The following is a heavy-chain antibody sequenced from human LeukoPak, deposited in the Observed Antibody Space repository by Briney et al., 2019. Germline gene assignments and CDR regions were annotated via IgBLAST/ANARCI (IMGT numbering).Heavy chain of an antibody. CDR3: AKRVSGSSWEHQTIEQ. CDR2: ISNGGATR. CDR1: GFTFSSYG. J-gene: IGHJ4*02. Sequence: PGGSLRLSCGASGFTFSSYGMTWVRQAPGKGLEWVSAISNGGATRNYADSVKGRFTISRDNSQNTLYLQMNSLRADDTAVYYCAKRVSGSSWEHQTIEQWGQGTLVTVSS. D-gene: IGHD6-13*01. V-gene: IGHV3-23*01.